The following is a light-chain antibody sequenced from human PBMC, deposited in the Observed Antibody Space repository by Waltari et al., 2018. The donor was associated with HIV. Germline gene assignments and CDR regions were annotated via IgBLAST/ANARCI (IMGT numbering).Light chain of an antibody. Sequence: VMTQSPDSLALSMGERATINCKSSPTILFPSNSKNYLAWYQQKPGQSPKLLIYWASTRESGVPDRFSGGGSGTNFTLTISSLQTEDVAVYYCQQYFSSPLTFGGGTRVEIK. J-gene: IGKJ4*01. CDR3: QQYFSSPLT. CDR1: PTILFPSNSKNY. V-gene: IGKV4-1*01. CDR2: WAS.